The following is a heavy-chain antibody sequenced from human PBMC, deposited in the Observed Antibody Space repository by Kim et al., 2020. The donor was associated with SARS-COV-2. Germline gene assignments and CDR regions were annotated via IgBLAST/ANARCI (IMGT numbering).Heavy chain of an antibody. CDR2: IYYSGST. J-gene: IGHJ3*02. Sequence: SETLSLTCTVSGGSISSYYWSWIRQPPGKGLEWIGYIYYSGSTNYNPSLKSRVTISVDTSKNQFSLKLSSVTAADTAVYYCAATGIVGATSGAFDIWGQGTMVTVSS. CDR1: GGSISSYY. D-gene: IGHD1-26*01. V-gene: IGHV4-59*01. CDR3: AATGIVGATSGAFDI.